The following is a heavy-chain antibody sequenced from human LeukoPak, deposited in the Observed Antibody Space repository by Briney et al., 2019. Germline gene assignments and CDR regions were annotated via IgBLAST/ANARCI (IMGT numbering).Heavy chain of an antibody. D-gene: IGHD2-15*01. CDR1: GYSFSYYW. V-gene: IGHV5-51*07. Sequence: GAFPKICCDGSGYSFSYYWIWWGHPPRGEGVEVRGIIYRGDSKTSYSPSCQGHITISANKTNITVYLQWSILKASAVAMYYCASLRYCSGGSCCPPYNWFDPWGEGTLVTVS. CDR2: IYRGDSKT. J-gene: IGHJ5*02. CDR3: ASLRYCSGGSCCPPYNWFDP.